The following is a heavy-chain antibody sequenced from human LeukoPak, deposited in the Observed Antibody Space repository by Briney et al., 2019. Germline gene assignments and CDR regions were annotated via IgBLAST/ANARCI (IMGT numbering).Heavy chain of an antibody. Sequence: ASVKVSCKASGYTFTSYAISWVRQAPGQGLEWMGWISAYNGNTNYAQKLQGRVTMTTDTSTSTAYMELRSLRSDDTAVYYCAREYCSSTSCYFDYWGQGTLVTVSS. D-gene: IGHD2-2*01. CDR1: GYTFTSYA. V-gene: IGHV1-18*01. CDR3: AREYCSSTSCYFDY. CDR2: ISAYNGNT. J-gene: IGHJ4*02.